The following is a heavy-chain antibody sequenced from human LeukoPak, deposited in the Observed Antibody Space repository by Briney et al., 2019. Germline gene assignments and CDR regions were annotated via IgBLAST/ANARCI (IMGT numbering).Heavy chain of an antibody. J-gene: IGHJ4*02. D-gene: IGHD6-19*01. Sequence: PSETLSLTCAVYGGSFRGYYWSWIRQPPGKGLEWIGEINHSGSTNYNPSLKSRVTISVDTSKNQFSLKLSSVTAADTAVYYCARGPPIAVAGKGGHFDYWGQGTLVTVSS. CDR2: INHSGST. CDR3: ARGPPIAVAGKGGHFDY. V-gene: IGHV4-34*01. CDR1: GGSFRGYY.